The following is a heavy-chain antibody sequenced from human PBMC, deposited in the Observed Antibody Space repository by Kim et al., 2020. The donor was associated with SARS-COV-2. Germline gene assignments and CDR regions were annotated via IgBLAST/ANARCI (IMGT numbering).Heavy chain of an antibody. Sequence: GESLKISCKGSGYSFTSYWISWVRQMPGKGLEWMGRIDPSDSYTNYSPSFQGHVTISADKSISTAYLQWSSLKASDTAMYYCARHGEGVGGWYDPNWFDPWGQGTLVTVSS. CDR1: GYSFTSYW. D-gene: IGHD6-19*01. J-gene: IGHJ5*02. V-gene: IGHV5-10-1*01. CDR2: IDPSDSYT. CDR3: ARHGEGVGGWYDPNWFDP.